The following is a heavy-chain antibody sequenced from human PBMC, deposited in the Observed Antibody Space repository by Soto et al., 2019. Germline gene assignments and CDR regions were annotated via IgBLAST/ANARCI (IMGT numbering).Heavy chain of an antibody. CDR1: GFAFNSYA. CDR3: AKPTGGSYPESRVFDS. CDR2: ISDSGGST. V-gene: IGHV3-23*01. Sequence: GGSLRLSCAASGFAFNSYAMSWVRQAPGKGLEWVSGISDSGGSTYYADSVKGRFTISRDNSKNTLYLQMNSLRAEDTAIYYCAKPTGGSYPESRVFDSWGQGTRVTVSS. J-gene: IGHJ4*02. D-gene: IGHD1-26*01.